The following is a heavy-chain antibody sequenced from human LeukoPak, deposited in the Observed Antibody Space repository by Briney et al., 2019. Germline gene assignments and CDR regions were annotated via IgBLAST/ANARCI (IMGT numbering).Heavy chain of an antibody. V-gene: IGHV3-21*01. CDR2: ISSSSNYI. Sequence: GGSLRLSCAASGFTFSRYSMNWVRQAPGKGLEWVSSISSSSNYIYFADSVKGRFTISRDNAKNSLYLQMHNLRAEDTAVYYCARDSVYYDSSGHDHYGMDVWGQGTTVTVSS. CDR1: GFTFSRYS. CDR3: ARDSVYYDSSGHDHYGMDV. D-gene: IGHD3-22*01. J-gene: IGHJ6*02.